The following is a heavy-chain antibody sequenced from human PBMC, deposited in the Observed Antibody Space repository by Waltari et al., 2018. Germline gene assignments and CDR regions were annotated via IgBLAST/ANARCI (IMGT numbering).Heavy chain of an antibody. CDR2: IFSAGTT. V-gene: IGHV3-53*01. J-gene: IGHJ6*04. CDR3: ARDWLGPGGVPDV. CDR1: GLAVSTNY. Sequence: EMRLVESGGGLIQPGGSLRLSCAASGLAVSTNYLSWVRQAPGKGLEWVSLIFSAGTTYYADSVEGRFTISRDSSNNIVYLQMNNLRAEDTAVYYCARDWLGPGGVPDVWGKGTTVTVSS. D-gene: IGHD3-10*01.